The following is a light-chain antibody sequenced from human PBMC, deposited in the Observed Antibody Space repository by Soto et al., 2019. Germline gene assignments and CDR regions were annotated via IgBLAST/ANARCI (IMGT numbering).Light chain of an antibody. CDR1: SGHSRYT. Sequence: QSVLAQSSSASASLGSSVRLTCTLSSGHSRYTIAWHQQQPGKAPRYLMKLEGSGNYNKGSGVPDRFSGSSSGADRYLTISNLQSEDEADYYCETWDSHTQGVFGGGTKVTVL. CDR3: ETWDSHTQGV. CDR2: LEGSGNY. V-gene: IGLV4-60*03. J-gene: IGLJ3*02.